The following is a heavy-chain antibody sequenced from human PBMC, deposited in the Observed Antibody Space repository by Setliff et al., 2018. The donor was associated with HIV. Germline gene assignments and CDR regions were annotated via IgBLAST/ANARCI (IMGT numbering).Heavy chain of an antibody. CDR2: ISYDGSNK. J-gene: IGHJ4*02. CDR1: GFTFGSFG. D-gene: IGHD6-19*01. CDR3: AKDRGTSGWNGPAVY. V-gene: IGHV3-30*02. Sequence: GGSLRLSCAASGFTFGSFGMHWVRQAPGKGLEWVALISYDGSNKYYADSVKGRFTISRDNSKNTLYLQMNGLRAEDTAVYYCAKDRGTSGWNGPAVYWGQGTLVTVSS.